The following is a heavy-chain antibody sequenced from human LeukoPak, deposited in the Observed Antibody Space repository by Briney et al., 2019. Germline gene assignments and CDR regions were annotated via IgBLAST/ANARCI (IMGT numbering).Heavy chain of an antibody. Sequence: GGSLRLSCAASGFTFSSYAMSWVRQAPGKGLEWVSAISGSGGSTYYADSVKGRFTISRDNSKNTLYLQMNSLRAEDTAVYYCAKDRDFWSGYYHDAFDIWGQGTMITVSS. J-gene: IGHJ3*02. D-gene: IGHD3-3*01. V-gene: IGHV3-23*01. CDR2: ISGSGGST. CDR1: GFTFSSYA. CDR3: AKDRDFWSGYYHDAFDI.